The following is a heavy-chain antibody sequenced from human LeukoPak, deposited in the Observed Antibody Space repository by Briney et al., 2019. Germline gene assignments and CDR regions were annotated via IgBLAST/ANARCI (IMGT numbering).Heavy chain of an antibody. CDR1: GGSISSYY. CDR3: ARDNRASVTPNWFDP. D-gene: IGHD4-11*01. V-gene: IGHV4-4*07. Sequence: SETLSLTCTVSGGSISSYYWSWIRQPAGKGLEWIGRIYTSGSTNYNPSLKSRVTMSVDTSKNQFSLKLSSVTAADTAVYYCARDNRASVTPNWFDPWGQGTLVTASS. CDR2: IYTSGST. J-gene: IGHJ5*02.